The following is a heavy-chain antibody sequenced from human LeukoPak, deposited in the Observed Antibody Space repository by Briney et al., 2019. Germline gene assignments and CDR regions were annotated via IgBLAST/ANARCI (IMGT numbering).Heavy chain of an antibody. Sequence: GESLKISCKGSGYTFPNYWIGWVRQRPGKGLEWMGRIDPSDSYTKYSPSFQGHVTISADKSISTAYLQWSSLKASDTAMYYCARQVAFQVDYWGQGTLVTV. CDR1: GYTFPNYW. J-gene: IGHJ4*02. CDR3: ARQVAFQVDY. V-gene: IGHV5-10-1*01. CDR2: IDPSDSYT.